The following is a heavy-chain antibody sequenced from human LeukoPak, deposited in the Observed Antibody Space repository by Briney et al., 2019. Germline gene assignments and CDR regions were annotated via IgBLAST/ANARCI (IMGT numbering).Heavy chain of an antibody. D-gene: IGHD3-22*01. CDR1: GFTFSSYA. V-gene: IGHV3-30*14. Sequence: GGSLRLSCAASGFTFSSYAMHWVRQAPGKGLEWVAVISYDGSNKYYADSVKGRFTISRDNSKNTLYLQMNSLRAEDTAVYYCARERGYDSSGYYTGGAFDIWGQGTMVTVSS. CDR2: ISYDGSNK. J-gene: IGHJ3*02. CDR3: ARERGYDSSGYYTGGAFDI.